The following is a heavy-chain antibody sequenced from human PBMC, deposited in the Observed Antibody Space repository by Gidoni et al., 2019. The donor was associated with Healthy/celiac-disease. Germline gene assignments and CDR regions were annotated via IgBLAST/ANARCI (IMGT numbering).Heavy chain of an antibody. CDR3: ARDLVVPAVLYYYGMDV. CDR1: GYTFTSSG. Sequence: QVQLVQSGAEVKKPGASVKVSCKAAGYTFTSSGISWLRQAPGQGLEWMGWISAYNGNTNYAQKLQGRVPMTTDTSTSTAYMELRSLRSDDTAVYYCARDLVVPAVLYYYGMDVWGQGTTVTVSS. CDR2: ISAYNGNT. V-gene: IGHV1-18*01. J-gene: IGHJ6*02. D-gene: IGHD2-2*01.